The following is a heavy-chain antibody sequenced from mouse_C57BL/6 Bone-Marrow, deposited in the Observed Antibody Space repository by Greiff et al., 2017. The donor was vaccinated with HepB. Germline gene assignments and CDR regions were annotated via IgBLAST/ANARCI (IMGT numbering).Heavy chain of an antibody. V-gene: IGHV1-15*01. Sequence: QVQLKESGAELVRPGASVTLSCKASGYTFTDYEMHWVKQTPVHGLEWIGAIDPETGGTAYNQKFKGKAILTADKSSSTAYMELRSLTSEDSAVYYCTRRRITVGWYFDVWGTGTTVTVSS. CDR1: GYTFTDYE. CDR3: TRRRITVGWYFDV. J-gene: IGHJ1*03. D-gene: IGHD1-1*01. CDR2: IDPETGGT.